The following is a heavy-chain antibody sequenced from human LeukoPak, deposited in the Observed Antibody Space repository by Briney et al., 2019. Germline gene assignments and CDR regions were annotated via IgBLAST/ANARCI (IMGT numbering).Heavy chain of an antibody. D-gene: IGHD3-10*01. V-gene: IGHV4-39*01. J-gene: IGHJ6*02. CDR3: ARRYSYGSGMYALDV. CDR2: FYYSESP. Sequence: SETLSLTCTVSGGSINNRKYYWGWIRQPPGKGLEWIGSFYYSESPYYNPSLKSRVTISADTSKNQLSLELYSVTAADTAEYYCARRYSYGSGMYALDVWGQGTTVTVSS. CDR1: GGSINNRKYY.